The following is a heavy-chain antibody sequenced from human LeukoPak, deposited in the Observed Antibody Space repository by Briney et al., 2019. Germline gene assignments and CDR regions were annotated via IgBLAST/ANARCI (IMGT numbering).Heavy chain of an antibody. J-gene: IGHJ4*02. CDR2: SSSSGSTI. Sequence: SGGSLRLSCAASGFTLSDYYMSWIRQAPGKGLEWVSYSSSSGSTIYYADSVKGRFAISRDNARNSLYLQMNSLRAEDTAVYYCARRRDFIDYWGQGTLVTVSS. D-gene: IGHD3/OR15-3a*01. CDR1: GFTLSDYY. CDR3: ARRRDFIDY. V-gene: IGHV3-11*01.